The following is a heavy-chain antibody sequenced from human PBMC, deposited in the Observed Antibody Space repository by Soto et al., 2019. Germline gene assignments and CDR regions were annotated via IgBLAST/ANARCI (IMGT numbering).Heavy chain of an antibody. CDR2: ISGNSGKT. V-gene: IGHV3-23*01. J-gene: IGHJ4*02. CDR3: ALPSCGGDCYSPFDY. D-gene: IGHD2-21*02. Sequence: EVQLLESGGGFVQPGGSLRLSCTASGVGLSTYAISWVRQAPGKGLERVSVISGNSGKTDYADSVKGRFSISRDKSENTVYLQMHRLRAEDTAVYYCALPSCGGDCYSPFDYWCQGTLVTVSS. CDR1: GVGLSTYA.